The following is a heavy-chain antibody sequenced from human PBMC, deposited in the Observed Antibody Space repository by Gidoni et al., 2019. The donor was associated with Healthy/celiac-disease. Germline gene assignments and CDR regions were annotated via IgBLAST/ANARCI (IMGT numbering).Heavy chain of an antibody. V-gene: IGHV1-8*01. J-gene: IGHJ5*02. Sequence: QVQLVQAGAAVNKPGTSVKVSCKASGYTFTSYDINWVRPATGQGLEWMGWMNPNSGNTGYAQKFQGRVTMTRNTSISTAYMELSSLRSEDTAVYYCSSGDPGTYWFDPWGQGTLVTVSS. D-gene: IGHD6-13*01. CDR1: GYTFTSYD. CDR2: MNPNSGNT. CDR3: SSGDPGTYWFDP.